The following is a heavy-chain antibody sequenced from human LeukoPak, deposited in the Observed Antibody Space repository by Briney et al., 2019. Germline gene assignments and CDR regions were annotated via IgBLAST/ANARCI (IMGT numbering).Heavy chain of an antibody. D-gene: IGHD2-15*01. J-gene: IGHJ4*02. CDR2: IYYSGST. Sequence: SQTLSLTCTVSGGSISSGGYYWSWIRQPPGKGLEWIGYIYYSGSTYYNPSLKSRVTISVDTSKNQFSLKLSSVTAADTAVYYCARERYCSGGSCHTINWGQGTLVTVSS. CDR1: GGSISSGGYY. V-gene: IGHV4-30-4*08. CDR3: ARERYCSGGSCHTIN.